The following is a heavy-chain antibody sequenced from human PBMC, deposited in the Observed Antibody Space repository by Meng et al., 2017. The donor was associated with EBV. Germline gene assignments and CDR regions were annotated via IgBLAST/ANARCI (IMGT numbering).Heavy chain of an antibody. V-gene: IGHV1-69*06. D-gene: IGHD6-13*01. J-gene: IGHJ4*02. CDR1: GGTFSSYA. CDR2: IIPIFGTA. CDR3: ARAEIAAAGRLDY. Sequence: QVRRGRLGAEVEKPGASVKVSCKASGGTFSSYAISWVRQAPGQGLEWMGGIIPIFGTANYAQKFQGRVTIAADKSTSTAYMELSSLRSEDTAVYYCARAEIAAAGRLDYWGQGTLVTVSS.